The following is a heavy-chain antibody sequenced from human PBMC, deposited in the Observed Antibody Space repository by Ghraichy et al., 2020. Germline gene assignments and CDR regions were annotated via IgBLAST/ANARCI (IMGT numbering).Heavy chain of an antibody. J-gene: IGHJ2*01. CDR2: IYYTGSS. CDR1: GDSISSISYY. D-gene: IGHD6-19*01. CDR3: ATPLRWYTSEWPYWYFDF. Sequence: SETLTLTCTVSGDSISSISYYWGWIRQPPGKGLEWVGSIYYTGSSYYNPSLKSRVTISVDMSKNQFSLNLNSVTAADTAVYYCATPLRWYTSEWPYWYFDFWGRGTLVTVSS. V-gene: IGHV4-39*01.